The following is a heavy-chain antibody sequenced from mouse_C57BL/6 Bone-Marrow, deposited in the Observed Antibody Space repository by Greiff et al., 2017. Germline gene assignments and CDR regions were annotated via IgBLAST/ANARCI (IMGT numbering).Heavy chain of an antibody. CDR2: IYPRDGST. J-gene: IGHJ3*01. Sequence: QVQLQQSDAELVKPGASVKISCKVSGYTFTDHTLHWMKQRPEQGLEWIGYIYPRDGSTKYNEKFKGKATLTADKSSSTAYMQLNSLTSEDSAVYVCARGGFSTTVVPFAYWGQGTLVTVSA. CDR1: GYTFTDHT. V-gene: IGHV1-78*01. CDR3: ARGGFSTTVVPFAY. D-gene: IGHD1-1*01.